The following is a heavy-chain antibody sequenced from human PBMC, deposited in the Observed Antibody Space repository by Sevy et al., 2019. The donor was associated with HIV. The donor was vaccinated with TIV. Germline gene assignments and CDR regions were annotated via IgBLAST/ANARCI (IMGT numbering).Heavy chain of an antibody. CDR2: IWSDGAYQ. J-gene: IGHJ4*02. D-gene: IGHD3-22*01. Sequence: GGSLRLSCVAAGFTFSNYAMHWVRQAPGKGLEWVAIIWSDGAYQYHGDSVKGRFTISRDNSKNTLYLQMNNVRVEDTAVYYCARGGYYYDNAAYYAFDSWGQGTLVTVSS. CDR1: GFTFSNYA. CDR3: ARGGYYYDNAAYYAFDS. V-gene: IGHV3-33*01.